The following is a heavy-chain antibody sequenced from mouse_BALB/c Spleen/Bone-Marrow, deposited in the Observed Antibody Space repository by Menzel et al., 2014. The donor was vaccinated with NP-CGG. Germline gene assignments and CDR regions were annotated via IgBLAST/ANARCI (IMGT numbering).Heavy chain of an antibody. Sequence: VKLVESGPGLVAPSQSLSITCTISGFSLTNYGAHWVRQPPGKGLEWLVVIWSDGSTTYNSAPKSRLSISKDNSKSQVFLKMNSLQTDDTAMYYCARHRYYAMDYWGQGTSVTVSS. J-gene: IGHJ4*01. CDR2: IWSDGST. V-gene: IGHV2-6-1*01. CDR3: ARHRYYAMDY. CDR1: GFSLTNYG.